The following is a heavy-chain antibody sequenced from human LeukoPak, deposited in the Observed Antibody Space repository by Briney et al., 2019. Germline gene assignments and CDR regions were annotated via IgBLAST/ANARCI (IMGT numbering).Heavy chain of an antibody. CDR1: GGSISSGDYY. Sequence: SETLSLTCTVSGGSISSGDYYWSWIRQPPGKGLEWIGYIYYSGSTYYNPSLKSRVTISVDTSKNQFSLKLSSVTAADTAVYYCARDGAMVRGVVYWGQGTLVTVSS. V-gene: IGHV4-30-4*01. CDR3: ARDGAMVRGVVY. J-gene: IGHJ4*02. D-gene: IGHD3-10*01. CDR2: IYYSGST.